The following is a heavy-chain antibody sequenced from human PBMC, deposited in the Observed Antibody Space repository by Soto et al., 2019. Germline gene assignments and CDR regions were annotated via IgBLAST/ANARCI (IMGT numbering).Heavy chain of an antibody. J-gene: IGHJ6*02. CDR3: ARGAGYYHYGMDV. CDR2: IYYSGST. Sequence: SETLSLTCTVSGGSISSGGYYWSWIRQHPGKGLEWIGYIYYSGSTYYNPSLKSRVTISVDTSKNQFSLKLSSVTAADTAVYYCARGAGYYHYGMDVWGQGTTVTVSS. D-gene: IGHD3-16*01. V-gene: IGHV4-30-4*08. CDR1: GGSISSGGYY.